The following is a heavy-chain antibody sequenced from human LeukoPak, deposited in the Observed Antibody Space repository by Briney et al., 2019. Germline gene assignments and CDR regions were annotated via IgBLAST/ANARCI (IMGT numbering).Heavy chain of an antibody. CDR1: GFTFSSYA. Sequence: GGSLRLSCAASGFTFSSYAMSWVRQAPGKGLEWVSAISGSGGSTYYADSVKGRFTISGDNSKNTLYLQMNSLRAEDTAVYYCARDKTSSSSSDYYYYMDVWGKGTTVTVSS. J-gene: IGHJ6*03. CDR3: ARDKTSSSSSDYYYYMDV. D-gene: IGHD6-6*01. V-gene: IGHV3-23*01. CDR2: ISGSGGST.